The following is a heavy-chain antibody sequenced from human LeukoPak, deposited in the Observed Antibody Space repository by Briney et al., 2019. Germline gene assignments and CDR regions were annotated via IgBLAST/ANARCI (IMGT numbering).Heavy chain of an antibody. V-gene: IGHV1-18*01. D-gene: IGHD2-15*01. CDR2: ISAYNGNT. CDR1: RYTFTSYG. Sequence: ASVKVSCKASRYTFTSYGISWVRQAPGQGLEWMGWISAYNGNTNYAQKLQGRVTMTTDTSTSTAYMELRSLRSDDTAVYYCARPYCSGGSCHDFFDYWGQGTLVTVSS. J-gene: IGHJ4*02. CDR3: ARPYCSGGSCHDFFDY.